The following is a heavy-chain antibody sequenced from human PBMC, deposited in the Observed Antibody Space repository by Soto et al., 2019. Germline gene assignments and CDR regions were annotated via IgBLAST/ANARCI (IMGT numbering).Heavy chain of an antibody. D-gene: IGHD6-19*01. V-gene: IGHV3-74*01. CDR2: IQSDGSST. J-gene: IGHJ4*02. CDR3: AREKAVAGTTFDY. CDR1: GFSLSSYW. Sequence: VQLVESGGGSVQPGGSLRLSCAVSGFSLSSYWMHWVRQAPGKGLVWVSRIQSDGSSTNYADSVKGRFTISRDNAKNTLHLQMDSLRVEDTAVYYCAREKAVAGTTFDYWGLGTLVTVSS.